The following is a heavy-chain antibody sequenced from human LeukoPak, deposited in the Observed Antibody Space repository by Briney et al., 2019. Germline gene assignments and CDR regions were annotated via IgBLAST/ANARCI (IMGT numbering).Heavy chain of an antibody. J-gene: IGHJ5*02. D-gene: IGHD4-11*01. CDR3: ATYSNWGWFDP. CDR2: IYSGGST. CDR1: GFTVSSNY. Sequence: GGSLRLSCAASGFTVSSNYMSWVRQAPGKGLEWVSVIYSGGSTYYADSVKGRFTISRDNSKNTLYLQMNSLRAEDTAGYYCATYSNWGWFDPWGQGTLVTVSS. V-gene: IGHV3-66*02.